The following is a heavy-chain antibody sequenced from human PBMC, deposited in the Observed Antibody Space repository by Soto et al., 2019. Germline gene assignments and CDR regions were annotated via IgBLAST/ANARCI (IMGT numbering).Heavy chain of an antibody. CDR1: GYSFAGYW. CDR2: IDPSDSQT. D-gene: IGHD2-15*01. CDR3: ARWAPYCSGGSCYSRRLDY. V-gene: IGHV5-10-1*01. Sequence: GESLKISCKGSGYSFAGYWITWVRQKPGKGLEWMGRIDPSDSQTYYSPSFRGHVTISVTKSITTVFLQWSSLRASDTAMYYCARWAPYCSGGSCYSRRLDYWCQGTLVTVSS. J-gene: IGHJ4*02.